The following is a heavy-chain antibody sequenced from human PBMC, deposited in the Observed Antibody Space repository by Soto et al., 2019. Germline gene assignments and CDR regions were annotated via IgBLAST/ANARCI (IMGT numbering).Heavy chain of an antibody. Sequence: SGPLSPTRSFSGDSVTSHYVTGIRQSPEKGLEWIGYMHYTGFSHYNPSLKSRLTISVDRSKNQFTLQLASVTVADTAVYYCATSYGSAWYTYWGQGTQVTVSS. J-gene: IGHJ4*02. V-gene: IGHV4-59*02. CDR2: MHYTGFS. CDR1: GDSVTSHY. D-gene: IGHD2-15*01. CDR3: ATSYGSAWYTY.